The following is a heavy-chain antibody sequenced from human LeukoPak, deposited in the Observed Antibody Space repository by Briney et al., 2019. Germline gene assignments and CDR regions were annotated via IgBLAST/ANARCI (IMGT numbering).Heavy chain of an antibody. CDR1: GFDLHTYE. V-gene: IGHV3-48*03. CDR3: ARGDPHADL. Sequence: GGSLRLSCAASGFDLHTYEMNWVRQAPGKGLEWIADITISGHTKNYADSVKGRFTISRDSARTSLYLQMNSLRVEDTGVYFCARGDPHADLWGQGTLVTVPS. J-gene: IGHJ5*02. CDR2: ITISGHTK.